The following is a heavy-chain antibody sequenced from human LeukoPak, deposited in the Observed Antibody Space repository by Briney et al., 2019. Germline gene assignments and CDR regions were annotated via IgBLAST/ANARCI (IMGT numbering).Heavy chain of an antibody. J-gene: IGHJ4*02. CDR3: ARFRGFSLQLWTSDY. V-gene: IGHV4-34*01. CDR2: IHHSVST. CDR1: GGSFGGYY. D-gene: IGHD5-18*01. Sequence: SESLSLTCALYGGSFGGYYWSWIRQPPRKGREWIGEIHHSVSTTNNPSCKSRVPLSVDTPKNQPSLTLSPATAAHPAGHYRARFRGFSLQLWTSDYWGQGTLVTVSS.